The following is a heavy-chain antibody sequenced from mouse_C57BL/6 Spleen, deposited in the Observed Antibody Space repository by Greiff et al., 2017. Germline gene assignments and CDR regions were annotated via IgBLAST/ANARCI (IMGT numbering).Heavy chain of an antibody. CDR1: GFSLTSYG. CDR2: IWSGGST. CDR3: ARNPYSNYEGYAMDY. D-gene: IGHD2-5*01. V-gene: IGHV2-2*01. Sequence: VQVVESGPGLVQPSQSLSITCTVSGFSLTSYGVHWVRQSPGKGLEWLGVIWSGGSTDYNAAFISRLSISKDNSKSQVFFKMNSLQADDTAIYYCARNPYSNYEGYAMDYWGQGTSVTVSS. J-gene: IGHJ4*01.